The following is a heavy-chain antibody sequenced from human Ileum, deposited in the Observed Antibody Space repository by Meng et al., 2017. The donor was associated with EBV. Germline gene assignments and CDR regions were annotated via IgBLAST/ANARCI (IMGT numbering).Heavy chain of an antibody. CDR2: INHSGST. Sequence: LKQWGAGLVKPSATLSLTCAVYGGSFSGYYWSWIRQPPGKGLEWIGEINHSGSTNYNPSLKSRVTISVDTSKNQFSLKLSSVTAADTAVYYCARGNKVSDRGFDYWGQGTLVTVSS. D-gene: IGHD3-10*01. CDR3: ARGNKVSDRGFDY. CDR1: GGSFSGYY. V-gene: IGHV4-34*01. J-gene: IGHJ4*02.